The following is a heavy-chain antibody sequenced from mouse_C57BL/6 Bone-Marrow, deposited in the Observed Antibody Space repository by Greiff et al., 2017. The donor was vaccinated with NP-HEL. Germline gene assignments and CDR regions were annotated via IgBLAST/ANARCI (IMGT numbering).Heavy chain of an antibody. CDR3: ARSPVWLRRNYYAMDY. J-gene: IGHJ4*01. CDR2: ISYSGST. D-gene: IGHD2-2*01. CDR1: GYSITSDY. V-gene: IGHV3-8*01. Sequence: EVQLQQSGPGLAKPSQTLSLTCSVTGYSITSDYWNWIRKFPGNKLEYMGYISYSGSTYYNPSPKSRISITRDTSKNQYYLQLNSVTTEDTATYYCARSPVWLRRNYYAMDYWGQGTSVTVSS.